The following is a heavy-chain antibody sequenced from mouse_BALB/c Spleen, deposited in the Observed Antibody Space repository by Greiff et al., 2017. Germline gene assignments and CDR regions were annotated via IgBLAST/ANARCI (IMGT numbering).Heavy chain of an antibody. CDR2: IYPGNSDT. V-gene: IGHV1-5*01. D-gene: IGHD1-2*01. J-gene: IGHJ4*01. CDR1: GYSFTSYW. CDR3: TRGGYYGRYYAMDY. Sequence: VQLKQSGTVLARPGASVKMSCKASGYSFTSYWMHWVNQRPGQGLEWIGAIYPGNSDTSYNQKFKGKAKLTAVTSASTAYMELSSLTNEDSAVYYCTRGGYYGRYYAMDYWGQGTSVTVSS.